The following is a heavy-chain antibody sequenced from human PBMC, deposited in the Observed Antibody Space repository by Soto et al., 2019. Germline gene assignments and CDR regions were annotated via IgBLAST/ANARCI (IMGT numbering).Heavy chain of an antibody. D-gene: IGHD6-13*01. J-gene: IGHJ5*02. CDR2: IDPSDSYT. Sequence: GESLKISCKGSGYSLTRYWISWVRQVPGKGLEWMGRIDPSDSYTNYSPSFQGHVTISADKSISTAYLQWSSLRASGTAMYYCARRHIAAAGTSGRRNWFDPWGQGTLVTVSS. CDR1: GYSLTRYW. V-gene: IGHV5-10-1*01. CDR3: ARRHIAAAGTSGRRNWFDP.